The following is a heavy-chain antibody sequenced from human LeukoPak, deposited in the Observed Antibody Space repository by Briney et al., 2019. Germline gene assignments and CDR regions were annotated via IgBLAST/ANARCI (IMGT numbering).Heavy chain of an antibody. CDR1: GGSISTYY. D-gene: IGHD3-10*01. V-gene: IGHV4-34*01. CDR3: ARGRVPGSGSYYP. Sequence: SETLSLTCTVSGGSISTYYWSWVRQPPGKGLEWIGEITHSGSTDYSPSLKSRVTISVDTSKNQFSLKLSSVTAADTAVYYCARGRVPGSGSYYPWGQGTLVTVSS. CDR2: ITHSGST. J-gene: IGHJ5*02.